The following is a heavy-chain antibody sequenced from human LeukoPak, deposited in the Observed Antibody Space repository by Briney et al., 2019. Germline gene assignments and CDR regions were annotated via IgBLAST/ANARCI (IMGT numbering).Heavy chain of an antibody. J-gene: IGHJ5*02. V-gene: IGHV4-39*07. Sequence: PSETLSLTCTVSGGSISSGSYYWGWIRQPPGKGLEWIGSIYHSGSTYYNPSLKSRVTISVDTSKNQFSLKLSSVTAADTAVYYCARGEYSSSAFAPWGQGTLVTVSS. D-gene: IGHD6-6*01. CDR3: ARGEYSSSAFAP. CDR1: GGSISSGSYY. CDR2: IYHSGST.